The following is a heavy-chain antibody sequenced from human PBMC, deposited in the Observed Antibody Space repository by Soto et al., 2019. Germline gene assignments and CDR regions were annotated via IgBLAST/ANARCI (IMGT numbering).Heavy chain of an antibody. CDR3: AREGPAPYYYYGMDV. Sequence: QVQLVQSGGEVKKPGASVKVSCKTSGYSFTTYGISWVRQAPGQGLEWMGWISAYNGNTNYAQKLQDRVTMTTDTSTSTAYMELRSLRSDDTAVYYCAREGPAPYYYYGMDVWGQGSTVTPSS. CDR1: GYSFTTYG. J-gene: IGHJ6*02. V-gene: IGHV1-18*01. CDR2: ISAYNGNT.